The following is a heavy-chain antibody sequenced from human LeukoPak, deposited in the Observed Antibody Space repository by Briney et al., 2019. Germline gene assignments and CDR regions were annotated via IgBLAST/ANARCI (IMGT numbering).Heavy chain of an antibody. J-gene: IGHJ5*02. CDR2: QKYDGSVK. Sequence: GGAPRLSCAGPKFNFSSFWMRWGRQGPGKGVGGVASQKYDGSVKLYVDSLKGRFTISRDNAKNSLYLQMNSLRAEDTAVYYCARLGIVSTGDSNWFDPWGQGTLVTVSS. V-gene: IGHV3-7*04. CDR1: KFNFSSFW. D-gene: IGHD6-13*01. CDR3: ARLGIVSTGDSNWFDP.